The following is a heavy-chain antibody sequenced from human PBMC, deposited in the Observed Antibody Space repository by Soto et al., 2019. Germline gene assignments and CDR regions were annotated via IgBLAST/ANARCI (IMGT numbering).Heavy chain of an antibody. CDR1: GYTFTTLA. V-gene: IGHV1-3*01. Sequence: QVQLVQSGAEVRRSGASVKVSCKASGYTFTTLAMHWVRQAPGQRLEWMGYINAGNGYTKYSQNFQGRVTITRDTLASTADLERSSLRSEGTAVYYCASRYCGDCCSADYWRQGTLVTVSS. J-gene: IGHJ4*02. CDR2: INAGNGYT. CDR3: ASRYCGDCCSADY. D-gene: IGHD2-21*02.